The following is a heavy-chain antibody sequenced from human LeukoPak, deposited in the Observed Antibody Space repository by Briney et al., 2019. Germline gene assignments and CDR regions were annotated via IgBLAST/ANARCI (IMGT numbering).Heavy chain of an antibody. CDR1: GFTFSDYY. J-gene: IGHJ4*02. CDR3: ARDKGPAAGSFVYFDY. D-gene: IGHD6-13*01. V-gene: IGHV3-11*01. CDR2: ISSSGSTI. Sequence: GRSLRLSCAASGFTFSDYYMSWIRQAPGRGLEWVSYISSSGSTIYYADSVKGRFTISRDNAKNSLYLQMNSLRAEDTAVYYCARDKGPAAGSFVYFDYWGQGTLVTVSS.